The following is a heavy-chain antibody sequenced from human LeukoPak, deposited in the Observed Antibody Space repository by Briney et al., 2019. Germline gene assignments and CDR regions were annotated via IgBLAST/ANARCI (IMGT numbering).Heavy chain of an antibody. CDR1: GGTFSSYA. CDR3: AGSWYVVVPVYYYYMDV. CDR2: IIPIFGTA. J-gene: IGHJ6*03. Sequence: ASVKVSCKASGGTFSSYAISWVRQAPGQGLEWMGGIIPIFGTANYAQKFQGRVTITADESTSTAYMELSSLRSEDTAVYYCAGSWYVVVPVYYYYMDVWGKGTTVTVS. V-gene: IGHV1-69*13. D-gene: IGHD2-2*01.